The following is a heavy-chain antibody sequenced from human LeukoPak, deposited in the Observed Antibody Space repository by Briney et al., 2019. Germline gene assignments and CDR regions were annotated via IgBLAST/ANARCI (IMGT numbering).Heavy chain of an antibody. CDR2: ISSSGGTR. D-gene: IGHD6-19*01. V-gene: IGHV3-48*03. J-gene: IGHJ4*02. Sequence: GGSLRLSCAASGFAFSIYEMYWVRQAPGKGLEWVSYISSSGGTRYYADSVKGRFTISRDNAKNSLYLQMNSLRAEDTAVYYCATLTVASSFDYWGQGTLVTVSS. CDR3: ATLTVASSFDY. CDR1: GFAFSIYE.